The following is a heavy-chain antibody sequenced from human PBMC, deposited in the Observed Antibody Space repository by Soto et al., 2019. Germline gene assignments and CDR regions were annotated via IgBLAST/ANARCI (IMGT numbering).Heavy chain of an antibody. D-gene: IGHD2-8*02. V-gene: IGHV3-53*02. Sequence: EVQLVETGGGLIQPGGSLRLSCAASGFAVSSNYMTWVRQAPGKGLEWVSVIYSGGSTYYVDSVKGLFTISRDNSKNTLYLQMNSLRAEDTAVYFCARGVLGLDNWGQGTLVTVSS. CDR2: IYSGGST. J-gene: IGHJ4*02. CDR3: ARGVLGLDN. CDR1: GFAVSSNY.